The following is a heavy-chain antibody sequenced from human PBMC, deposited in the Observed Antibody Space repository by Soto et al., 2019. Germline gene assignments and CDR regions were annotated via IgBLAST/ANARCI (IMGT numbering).Heavy chain of an antibody. CDR2: IYATGTT. D-gene: IGHD1-1*01. J-gene: IGHJ5*02. CDR3: VRDGTKTLRDWFDP. CDR1: GASISGFY. Sequence: PSETLSLTCTVSGASISGFYWSWIRRSAGKGLEWIGRIYATGTTDYNPSLKSRVMMSVDTSKKQFSLKLRSVTAADTAVYYCVRDGTKTLRDWFDPWGQGISVTVSS. V-gene: IGHV4-4*07.